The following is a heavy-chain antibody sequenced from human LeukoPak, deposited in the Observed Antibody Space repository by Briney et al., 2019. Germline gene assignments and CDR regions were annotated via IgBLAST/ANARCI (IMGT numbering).Heavy chain of an antibody. CDR1: GFTFSSYD. Sequence: PGGSLRLSCAASGFTFSSYDMHWVRQATGKGLEWVSATGTAGDTYYPGSVKGRFTISRENAKNSLYLQMNSLRAGDTAVYYCARGGNRYCSGGSCYMFDYWGQGTLVTVSS. CDR2: TGTAGDT. CDR3: ARGGNRYCSGGSCYMFDY. V-gene: IGHV3-13*01. J-gene: IGHJ4*02. D-gene: IGHD2-15*01.